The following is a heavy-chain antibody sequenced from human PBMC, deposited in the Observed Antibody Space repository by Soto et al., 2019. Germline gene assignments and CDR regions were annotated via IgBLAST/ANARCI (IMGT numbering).Heavy chain of an antibody. CDR2: IYYSGST. CDR3: ASAGYCSSTSCLYCFDY. D-gene: IGHD2-2*01. Sequence: PSETLSLTCTVSGGSISSYYWSWIRQPPGKGLEWIGYIYYSGSTNYNPSLKSRVTISVDTSKNQFSLKLSSVTAADTAVYYCASAGYCSSTSCLYCFDYWGQGTLVTVSS. CDR1: GGSISSYY. J-gene: IGHJ4*02. V-gene: IGHV4-59*08.